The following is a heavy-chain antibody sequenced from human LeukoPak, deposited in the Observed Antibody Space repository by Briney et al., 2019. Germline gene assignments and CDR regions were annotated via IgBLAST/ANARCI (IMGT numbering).Heavy chain of an antibody. D-gene: IGHD6-13*01. CDR3: SGRDSSRSPRAY. J-gene: IGHJ4*02. CDR2: INPDGNEK. Sequence: GGSLRLSCAASGLTFTDFCMNWVRLAPGRGLEWRANINPDGNEKYYVDSVKGRFAMSRDNAKNEVYLEMNSLRAEDTGVYYCSGRDSSRSPRAYWGQGTLVSVSS. V-gene: IGHV3-7*01. CDR1: GLTFTDFC.